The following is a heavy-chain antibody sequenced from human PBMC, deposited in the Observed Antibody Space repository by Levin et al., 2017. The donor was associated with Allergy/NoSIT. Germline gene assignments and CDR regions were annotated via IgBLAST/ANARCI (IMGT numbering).Heavy chain of an antibody. CDR1: GFTFSSHA. V-gene: IGHV3-23*01. D-gene: IGHD1-14*01. J-gene: IGHJ4*02. Sequence: ETLSLTCAASGFTFSSHAMGWVRQAPGKGLEWVSAIGAGSGRTYYPDSVKGRFTISRDNSKNTLFLQMNSLRAEDTAVYYCAKRWAERVFDYWGQGTLVTVSS. CDR2: IGAGSGRT. CDR3: AKRWAERVFDY.